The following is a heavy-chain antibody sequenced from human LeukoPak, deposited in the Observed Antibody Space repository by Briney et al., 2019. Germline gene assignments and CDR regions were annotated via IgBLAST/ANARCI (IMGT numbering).Heavy chain of an antibody. CDR1: GFTFSSYW. CDR2: IKQDGSEK. V-gene: IGHV3-7*01. D-gene: IGHD3-22*01. Sequence: GGSLRLSCAASGFTFSSYWMSWVRQAPGKGLEWVANIKQDGSEKYYVDSVKGRFTISRDNAKNSLYLQMNSLRAEDTAVYYCARPIIKYDSSGYYHWGQGTLVTVSS. CDR3: ARPIIKYDSSGYYH. J-gene: IGHJ5*02.